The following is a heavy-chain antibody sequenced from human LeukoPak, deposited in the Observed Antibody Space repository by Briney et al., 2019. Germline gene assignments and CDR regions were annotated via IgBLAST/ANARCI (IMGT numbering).Heavy chain of an antibody. V-gene: IGHV5-51*01. Sequence: ESLKIHCKGSGYSSPSYWIGWVRPMPGKGLEWKGIFYSGYSDTRYSPPCQGQLTISPDNSISTAYVERSSVRASDTAMFYCARHEQLAYCGGDCYPDYWGQGTLVTVSS. CDR1: GYSSPSYW. D-gene: IGHD2-21*02. CDR2: FYSGYSDT. J-gene: IGHJ4*02. CDR3: ARHEQLAYCGGDCYPDY.